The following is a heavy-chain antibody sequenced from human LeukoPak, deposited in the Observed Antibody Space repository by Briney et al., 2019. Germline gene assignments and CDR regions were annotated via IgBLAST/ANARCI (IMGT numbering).Heavy chain of an antibody. CDR1: GFTFSSYA. CDR3: AKAPRRITMIVVVITNDAFDI. Sequence: GGSLRLSCAASGFTFSSYAMSWVRQAPGKGLERVSAISGSGGSTYYADSVKGRFTISRDNSKNTLYLQMNSLRAEDTVVYYCAKAPRRITMIVVVITNDAFDIWGQGTMVTVSS. V-gene: IGHV3-23*01. J-gene: IGHJ3*02. CDR2: ISGSGGST. D-gene: IGHD3-22*01.